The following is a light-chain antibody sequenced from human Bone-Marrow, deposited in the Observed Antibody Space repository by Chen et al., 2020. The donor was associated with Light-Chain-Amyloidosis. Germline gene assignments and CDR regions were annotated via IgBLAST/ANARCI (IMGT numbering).Light chain of an antibody. V-gene: IGLV3-25*03. CDR1: DLPTKY. Sequence: SYDLTQPPSVSVSPGQTARITCSGDDLPTKYAYWYQQKPGQAPVLVIHRDTERPSGISERFSGSSSGTTATLTISGVQAEDEADYHCQSADSCGTYEVIFGGGTKLTVL. J-gene: IGLJ2*01. CDR2: RDT. CDR3: QSADSCGTYEVI.